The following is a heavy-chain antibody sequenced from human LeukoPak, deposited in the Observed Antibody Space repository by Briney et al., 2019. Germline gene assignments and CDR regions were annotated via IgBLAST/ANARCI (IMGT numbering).Heavy chain of an antibody. CDR2: INHSGST. CDR1: GGSISSGGYY. J-gene: IGHJ4*02. D-gene: IGHD3-22*01. Sequence: SETLSLTCTVFGGSISSGGYYWSWIRQPPGKGLEWIGEINHSGSTNYNPSLKSRVTISVDTSKNLFSLKLSSVTAADTAVYYCARGAYYDSSGYPYYFDYWGQGTLVTVSS. CDR3: ARGAYYDSSGYPYYFDY. V-gene: IGHV4-34*01.